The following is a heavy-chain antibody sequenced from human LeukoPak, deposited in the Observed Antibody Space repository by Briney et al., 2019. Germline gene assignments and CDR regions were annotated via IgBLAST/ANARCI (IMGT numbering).Heavy chain of an antibody. V-gene: IGHV4-39*02. J-gene: IGHJ4*02. CDR3: AKDATEYGDSHFDC. Sequence: SETLSLTCAVSGGSISSSAYYWGWVRQPPGKGLGWIGSVSYTGGSYYNPSLKSRVTISIDTSTNQFSLRLTSVTAADTAVYYCAKDATEYGDSHFDCWGQGSLVTVSS. CDR1: GGSISSSAYY. D-gene: IGHD4-17*01. CDR2: VSYTGGS.